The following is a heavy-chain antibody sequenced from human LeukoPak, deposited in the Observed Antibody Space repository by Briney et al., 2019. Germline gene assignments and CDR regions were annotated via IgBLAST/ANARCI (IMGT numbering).Heavy chain of an antibody. Sequence: SETLSLTCAVSGASISSSNYYWGWVRQSPGNGLEWIGNIYSSGNTYYNASLKSRVTMYIDTSKNQFSLKLSSVTAADTAVYYCARDRSYYYDGGSLDYWGQGNLVTVSS. CDR2: IYSSGNT. V-gene: IGHV4-39*07. CDR1: GASISSSNYY. J-gene: IGHJ4*02. CDR3: ARDRSYYYDGGSLDY. D-gene: IGHD3-10*02.